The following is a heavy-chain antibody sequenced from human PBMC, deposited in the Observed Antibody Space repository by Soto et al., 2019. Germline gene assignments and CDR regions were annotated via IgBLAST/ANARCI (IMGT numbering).Heavy chain of an antibody. CDR2: ISGRGTTT. CDR3: ARLGYCSSVTCKYYFYYYGMDV. CDR1: GFSFSSYT. J-gene: IGHJ6*02. V-gene: IGHV3-48*02. Sequence: EVRLVESGGGFVQPGGSLRLSCEASGFSFSSYTMNWVRQAPGKGLEWVSFISGRGTTTYYADSVKGRFTVSRDNAKNSLYLEVTSLRDEDTAVYYCARLGYCSSVTCKYYFYYYGMDVWGQATTVTVSS. D-gene: IGHD2-2*01.